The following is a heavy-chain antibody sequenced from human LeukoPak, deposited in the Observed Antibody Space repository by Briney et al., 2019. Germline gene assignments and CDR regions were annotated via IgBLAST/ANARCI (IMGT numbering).Heavy chain of an antibody. J-gene: IGHJ4*02. D-gene: IGHD4/OR15-4a*01. Sequence: SQTLSLTCAISGDSVSTDSAAWNWIRQSPSRGLEWLGRTYYRAKWYIGYAVSVQSRITINPDTSKNQFSLQLNSVTPEDTAVYFCARETINYFDYWGQGTLVTVPS. CDR3: ARETINYFDY. CDR1: GDSVSTDSAA. V-gene: IGHV6-1*01. CDR2: TYYRAKWYI.